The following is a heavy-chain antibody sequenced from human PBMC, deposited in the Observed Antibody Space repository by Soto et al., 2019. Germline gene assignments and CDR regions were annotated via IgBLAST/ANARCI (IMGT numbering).Heavy chain of an antibody. V-gene: IGHV1-69*02. D-gene: IGHD1-26*01. CDR2: IIPLLDIA. CDR1: GDTFNSQT. Sequence: QVQLVQYGAEVKKPGSAVRVSCKASGDTFNSQTFSWVRQAPGQGLEWMGRIIPLLDIANFAQKFQGRLTLSADTSTTTAHMELSSLRSEDTAIYYCAAFYSGTWGQGTLVTVSA. CDR3: AAFYSGT. J-gene: IGHJ4*02.